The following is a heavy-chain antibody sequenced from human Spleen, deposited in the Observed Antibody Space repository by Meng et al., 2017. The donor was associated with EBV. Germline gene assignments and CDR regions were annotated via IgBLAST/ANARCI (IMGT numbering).Heavy chain of an antibody. CDR3: ARDFYKPTTNWNGWLDS. Sequence: QVQLVQSGAELKKSGAAVKVSRKASGYTFTDYFMHWVRQAPGQGLEWMGRINPSSGGTNYAQKFQGRVTMTRDTSITTAYMELNRLRSDDTAVYYCARDFYKPTTNWNGWLDSWGQGPLVTVSS. J-gene: IGHJ5*01. CDR2: INPSSGGT. V-gene: IGHV1-2*06. D-gene: IGHD1-1*01. CDR1: GYTFTDYF.